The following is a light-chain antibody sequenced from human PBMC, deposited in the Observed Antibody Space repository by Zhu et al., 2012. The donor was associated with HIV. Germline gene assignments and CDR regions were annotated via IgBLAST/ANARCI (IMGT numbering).Light chain of an antibody. CDR3: QQYDKTPRT. J-gene: IGKJ1*01. Sequence: DIQLTQSPSFLSASVGDRVTITCRASQGISSHLAWYHQKPGKAPKLLIYGASILQSGVPSRFSGSGSGTDFSLTISSLQTEDFASYYCQQYDKTPRTFGQGTKVEVK. CDR1: QGISSH. V-gene: IGKV1-9*01. CDR2: GAS.